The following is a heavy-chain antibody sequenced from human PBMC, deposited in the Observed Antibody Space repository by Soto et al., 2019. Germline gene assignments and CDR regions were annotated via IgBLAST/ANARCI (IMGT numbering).Heavy chain of an antibody. CDR3: ARDREGYCSSTSCYPGRYYYYGMDG. CDR1: GFTFSSYA. Sequence: QVQLVESGGGVVQPGRSLRLSCAASGFTFSSYAMHWVRQAPGKGLELVAVISYEGSNKYYADSVKGRFTISRDNSKNTLDLKMNSLRAEDTAVYYCARDREGYCSSTSCYPGRYYYYGMDGWGQGTTVTVSS. D-gene: IGHD2-2*01. CDR2: ISYEGSNK. J-gene: IGHJ6*02. V-gene: IGHV3-30-3*01.